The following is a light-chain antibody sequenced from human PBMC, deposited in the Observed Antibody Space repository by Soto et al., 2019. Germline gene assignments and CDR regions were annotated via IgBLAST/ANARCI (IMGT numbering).Light chain of an antibody. CDR1: SGHSSYI. J-gene: IGLJ2*01. CDR3: ETWDSKGV. V-gene: IGLV4-60*03. Sequence: QSVLTQSSSASASLGSSVKLTCTLSSGHSSYIIAWHQQQPGKAPRYLMKLEGSGSHNKGSGVPDRFSGSSSGADRYLTISNLQSEDEADYYCETWDSKGVFGGGTKLTVL. CDR2: LEGSGSH.